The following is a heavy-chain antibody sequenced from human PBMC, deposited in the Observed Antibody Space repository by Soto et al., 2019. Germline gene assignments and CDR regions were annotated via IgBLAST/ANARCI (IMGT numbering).Heavy chain of an antibody. V-gene: IGHV1-2*02. CDR3: ARDGESETDGGYYYGMDV. CDR2: INPNSGGT. Sequence: ASVKVSCKASGYTFTGYYMHWVRQAPGQGLEWMGWINPNSGGTNYAQKFQGRVTMARDTFISTAYMELSRLRSDDTAVYYCARDGESETDGGYYYGMDVWGQGTTVTVSS. CDR1: GYTFTGYY. J-gene: IGHJ6*02. D-gene: IGHD3-10*01.